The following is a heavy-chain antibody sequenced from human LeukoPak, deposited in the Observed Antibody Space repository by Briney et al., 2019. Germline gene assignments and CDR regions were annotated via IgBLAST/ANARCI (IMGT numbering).Heavy chain of an antibody. V-gene: IGHV3-74*01. CDR2: INSDGGST. J-gene: IGHJ4*02. CDR1: GFTFSNYW. CDR3: ARDSSYGSFDY. D-gene: IGHD5-18*01. Sequence: GGSLRLSCAASGFTFSNYWMHWVRQAPGKGLVWVSRINSDGGSTIYADSVKGRFTISRDNAKNTLSLEINSLRAEDTAVYYCARDSSYGSFDYWGQGAQVTVSS.